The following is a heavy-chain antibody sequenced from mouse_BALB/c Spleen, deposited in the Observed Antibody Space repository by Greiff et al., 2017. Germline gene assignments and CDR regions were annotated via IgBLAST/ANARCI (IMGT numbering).Heavy chain of an antibody. Sequence: QVQLQQPGAELVKPGASVKISCKASGYTFTSYWMNWVKQRPGQGLEWIGEIDPSDSYTNNNQKFKDKATLTVDKSSSTAYMQLSSLTSEDSAVYYCARGYYGSRGAMDYWGQGTSVTVSS. J-gene: IGHJ4*01. CDR1: GYTFTSYW. V-gene: IGHV1S126*01. CDR2: IDPSDSYT. D-gene: IGHD1-1*01. CDR3: ARGYYGSRGAMDY.